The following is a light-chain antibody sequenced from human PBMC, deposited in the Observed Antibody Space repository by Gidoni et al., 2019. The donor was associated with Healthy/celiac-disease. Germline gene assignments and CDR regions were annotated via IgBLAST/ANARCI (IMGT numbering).Light chain of an antibody. CDR1: QIVSSN. V-gene: IGKV3-15*01. Sequence: IVMTQSPAPLSVSPGERATLSCRASQIVSSNLAWYQQKPGQAPRLLIYGASTRATGIPARFSGSGSGTEFTLTISSLESEDFAVYYCQQYNNWPPSTFGQGTRLEIK. CDR3: QQYNNWPPST. CDR2: GAS. J-gene: IGKJ5*01.